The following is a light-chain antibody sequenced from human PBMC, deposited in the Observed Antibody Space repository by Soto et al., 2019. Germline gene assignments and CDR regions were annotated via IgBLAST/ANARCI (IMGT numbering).Light chain of an antibody. CDR3: QQRNNWPLT. V-gene: IGKV3D-20*02. CDR2: GSS. CDR1: QTLRSRH. J-gene: IGKJ4*02. Sequence: VLTQSPGTLSLSPGERATLSCRASQTLRSRHLAWYQQKPGQAPRLLIYGSSSRATDSPDRFSGSGSGTDFTLTISTLEPEDFAVYYCQQRNNWPLTFGGGTKVDIK.